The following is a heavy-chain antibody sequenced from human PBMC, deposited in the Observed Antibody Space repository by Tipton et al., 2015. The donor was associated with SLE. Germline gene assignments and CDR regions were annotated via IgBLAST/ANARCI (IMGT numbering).Heavy chain of an antibody. V-gene: IGHV5-51*01. CDR2: VYPGDSDT. Sequence: VQLVQSGAEVKKPGESLRISCKGSGYSFNNYWIAWVRQMPGKGLEWMGIVYPGDSDTTYSPSFQGQVTISADKSITTAYLQWSSLKASDTAMYYCARRGGNSWGYYYDYMDVWGKGTTVTVSS. J-gene: IGHJ6*03. D-gene: IGHD6-13*01. CDR1: GYSFNNYW. CDR3: ARRGGNSWGYYYDYMDV.